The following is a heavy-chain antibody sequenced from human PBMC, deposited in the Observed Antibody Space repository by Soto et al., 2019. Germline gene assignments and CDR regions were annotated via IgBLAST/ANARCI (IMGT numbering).Heavy chain of an antibody. D-gene: IGHD2-21*01. Sequence: GGSLRLSCAASGCTFSNYSMNWVRQAPGKGLEWVSYISTTSRNYYADSVKGRFTISRDNAKNSLYLQMNSLRDEDMAVYYCAGDRYSEYYFDYWGQGTLVTVSS. CDR1: GCTFSNYS. V-gene: IGHV3-48*02. CDR3: AGDRYSEYYFDY. J-gene: IGHJ4*02. CDR2: ISTTSRN.